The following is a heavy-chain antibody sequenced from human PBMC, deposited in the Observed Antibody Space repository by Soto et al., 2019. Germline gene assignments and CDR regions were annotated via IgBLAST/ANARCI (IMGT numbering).Heavy chain of an antibody. CDR1: GFTFSSYG. CDR3: AKCPNCGSYFDY. D-gene: IGHD1-26*01. J-gene: IGHJ4*02. Sequence: GGSLRLSCAASGFTFSSYGMHWVRQAPGKGLEWVAVISYDGSNKYYADSVKGRFTISRDNSKNTLYLQMNSLRAEDTAVYYCAKCPNCGSYFDYWGQGTLVTVSS. CDR2: ISYDGSNK. V-gene: IGHV3-30*18.